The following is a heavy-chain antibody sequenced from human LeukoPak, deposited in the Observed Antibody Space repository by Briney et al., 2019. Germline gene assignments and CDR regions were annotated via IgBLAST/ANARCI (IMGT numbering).Heavy chain of an antibody. CDR3: AKDSGSGNYFDY. J-gene: IGHJ4*02. V-gene: IGHV3-30*18. D-gene: IGHD3-10*01. CDR1: GFTFSSYG. CDR2: ISSDGYNK. Sequence: PGGSLRLSCAASGFTFSSYGMHWVRQAPGKGLEWVAVISSDGYNKYYADSVKGRFTISRDNSKNTLYLQMNSLRAEDTAVYYCAKDSGSGNYFDYWGQGTLVTVSS.